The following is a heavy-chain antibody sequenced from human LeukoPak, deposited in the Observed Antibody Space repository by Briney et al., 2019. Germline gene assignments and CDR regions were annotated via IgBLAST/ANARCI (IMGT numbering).Heavy chain of an antibody. D-gene: IGHD4-23*01. J-gene: IGHJ4*02. V-gene: IGHV1-2*02. CDR1: GYTFTGYY. CDR2: INPNSGGT. Sequence: ASVKVSCKASGYTFTGYYMHWVRQAPGQGLEWMGWINPNSGGTNFAQKFQGRVTVTRDTSISVVYMELSRLRSDDTAVYYCARPRNPMVVTPTSRTYFFDSWGQGTLVTASS. CDR3: ARPRNPMVVTPTSRTYFFDS.